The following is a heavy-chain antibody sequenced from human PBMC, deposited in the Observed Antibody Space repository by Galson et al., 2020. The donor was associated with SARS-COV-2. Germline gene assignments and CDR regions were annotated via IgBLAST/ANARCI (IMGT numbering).Heavy chain of an antibody. V-gene: IGHV2-70*04. CDR3: ARIDSSGCGGNY. CDR2: IDWDGDK. Sequence: ESGPTLVKPTQTLTLTCTFSGLSLTTSGMRVNWLRQPPGKALEWLARIDWDGDKYYSTSLKTRLTISKDTSKNQVVLTMTDMDPVDTATYYCARIDSSGCGGNYWGQGTPVTVSS. CDR1: GLSLTTSGMR. D-gene: IGHD6-19*01. J-gene: IGHJ4*02.